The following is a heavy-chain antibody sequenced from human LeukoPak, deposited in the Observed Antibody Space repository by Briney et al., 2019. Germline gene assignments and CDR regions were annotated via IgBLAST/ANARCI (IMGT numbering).Heavy chain of an antibody. J-gene: IGHJ1*01. D-gene: IGHD3-22*01. CDR2: ISAYNGNT. Sequence: ASVKVSCKASGYTFTSYGISWVRQAPGQGLEWMGWISAYNGNTNYAQKLQGRVTMTTDTSTSTAYMELRSLRSDDTAVYYCANSQLADYDRVGYFQHWGQGTLVTVSS. V-gene: IGHV1-18*01. CDR3: ANSQLADYDRVGYFQH. CDR1: GYTFTSYG.